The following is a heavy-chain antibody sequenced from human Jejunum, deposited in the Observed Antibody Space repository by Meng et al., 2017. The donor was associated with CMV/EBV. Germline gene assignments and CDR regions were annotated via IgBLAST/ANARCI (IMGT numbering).Heavy chain of an antibody. CDR3: ARDNDGSSHYSQFDY. J-gene: IGHJ4*02. D-gene: IGHD3-22*01. CDR1: GLPLHWYG. CDR2: LWYDGSRK. Sequence: SGLPLHWYGIHWVRPFPGKGLEGVAGLWYDGSRKYFADSVQGRFSISRDDSKNTVYLQMNSLRAEDTAVYYCARDNDGSSHYSQFDYWGQGTLVTVSS. V-gene: IGHV3-33*01.